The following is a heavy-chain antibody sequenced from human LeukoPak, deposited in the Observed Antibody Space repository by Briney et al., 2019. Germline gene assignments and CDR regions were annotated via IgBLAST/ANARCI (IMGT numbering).Heavy chain of an antibody. V-gene: IGHV4-39*07. J-gene: IGHJ6*03. D-gene: IGHD3-22*01. CDR3: ARGNYYDTFAMDV. Sequence: TSETLSLTCTVSGGSISSSSYYWGWIRQPPGKGLEWIGSIYYSGSTNYNPSLKSRVTISVDTSKNQFSLKLSSVTAADTAVYYCARGNYYDTFAMDVWGKGTTVTVSS. CDR1: GGSISSSSYY. CDR2: IYYSGST.